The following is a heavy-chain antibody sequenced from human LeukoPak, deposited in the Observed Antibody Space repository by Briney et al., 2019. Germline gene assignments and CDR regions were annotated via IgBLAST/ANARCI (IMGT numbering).Heavy chain of an antibody. J-gene: IGHJ4*02. CDR3: ARETTAPYRHFDY. CDR2: IYSDGTT. V-gene: IGHV3-66*01. CDR1: GFTVTNNY. D-gene: IGHD4-17*01. Sequence: GGSLRLSCAASGFTVTNNYMSWVRQAPGKGLGWVSVIYSDGTTYYADSVKGRFTISRDNSKNTLYLQMNTLRAEDTAVYYCARETTAPYRHFDYWGQGALVTVSS.